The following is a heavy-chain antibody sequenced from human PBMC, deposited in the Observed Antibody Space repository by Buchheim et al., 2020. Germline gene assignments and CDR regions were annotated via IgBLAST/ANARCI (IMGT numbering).Heavy chain of an antibody. CDR3: AREYTWGSSSSSWFDP. J-gene: IGHJ5*02. Sequence: QVQLQESGPGLVKPSETLSLTCTVSGGSISSYYCSWIRQPPGKGLEWIGYIYYSGSTNYNPSLKSRVTISVDTSKNQFSLKLSSVTAADTAVYYCAREYTWGSSSSSWFDPWGQGTL. V-gene: IGHV4-59*01. D-gene: IGHD6-6*01. CDR1: GGSISSYY. CDR2: IYYSGST.